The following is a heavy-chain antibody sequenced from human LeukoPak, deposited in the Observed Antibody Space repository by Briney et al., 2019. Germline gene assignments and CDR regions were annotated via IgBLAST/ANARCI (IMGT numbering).Heavy chain of an antibody. V-gene: IGHV3-15*01. CDR3: TTDVVRYYYDSSGHDY. D-gene: IGHD3-22*01. J-gene: IGHJ4*02. CDR1: GFTFSNAR. CDR2: IKSKSDGGTT. Sequence: GGSLRLSCAASGFTFSNARMSWVRQAPGKGLEWVGRIKSKSDGGTTDYAEPVKGRFTISRDDSKNTLYLQMNSLKTEDTAVYYCTTDVVRYYYDSSGHDYWGQGTLVTVSS.